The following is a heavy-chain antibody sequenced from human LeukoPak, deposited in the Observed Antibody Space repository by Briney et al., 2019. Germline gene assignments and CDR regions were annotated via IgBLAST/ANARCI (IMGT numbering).Heavy chain of an antibody. CDR3: ARDHCSPGTCLGGH. Sequence: ASVKVSCKASGDTFIPYTFSWVRQAPGQGLEWIGRIIPSLDASNYAQRFQGRVTLSADKDTTTTYMELTSLRSEDTAIYYCARDHCSPGTCLGGHWGQGTLVTVSS. J-gene: IGHJ4*02. D-gene: IGHD2-15*01. CDR1: GDTFIPYT. CDR2: IIPSLDAS. V-gene: IGHV1-69*08.